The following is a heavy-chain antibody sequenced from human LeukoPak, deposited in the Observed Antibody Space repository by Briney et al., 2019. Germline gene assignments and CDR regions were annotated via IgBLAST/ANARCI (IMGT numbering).Heavy chain of an antibody. V-gene: IGHV3-48*03. D-gene: IGHD3-10*01. CDR1: GFTFSGFG. J-gene: IGHJ4*02. CDR3: AGVYYYGSGSYYRGYFDY. CDR2: ISSSGSTI. Sequence: GGSLRLSCAASGFTFSGFGMHWVRQAPGKGLEWVSYISSSGSTIYYADSVKGRFTISRDNAKNSLYLQMNSLRAEDTAVYYCAGVYYYGSGSYYRGYFDYWGQGTLVTVSS.